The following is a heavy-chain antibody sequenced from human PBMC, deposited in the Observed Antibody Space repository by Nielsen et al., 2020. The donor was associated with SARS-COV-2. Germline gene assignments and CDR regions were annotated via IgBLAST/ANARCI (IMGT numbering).Heavy chain of an antibody. V-gene: IGHV1-46*01. D-gene: IGHD3-16*01. J-gene: IGHJ1*01. CDR2: INPSGGST. Sequence: ASVKVSCKASGYTFTGYYMHWVRQAPGQGLEWMGIINPSGGSTSYAQKFQGRVTMTRDTSTSTVYMELSSLRSEDTAVYYCARDQRYDYVWGMDFQHWGQGTLVTVSS. CDR1: GYTFTGYY. CDR3: ARDQRYDYVWGMDFQH.